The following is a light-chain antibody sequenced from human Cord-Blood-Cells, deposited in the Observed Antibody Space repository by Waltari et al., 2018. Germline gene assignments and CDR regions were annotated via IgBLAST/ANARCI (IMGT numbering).Light chain of an antibody. J-gene: IGKJ2*01. CDR1: QIVLYSSNNKNY. V-gene: IGKV4-1*01. CDR3: QQYYSTPYT. CDR2: WAS. Sequence: IVMTQSQDSLAVALGERATINCKSSQIVLYSSNNKNYLAWYQQKPGQPPKLLIYWASTRESGVPDRFSGSGSGTDFTLTISSLQAEDVAVYYCQQYYSTPYTFGQGTKLEIK.